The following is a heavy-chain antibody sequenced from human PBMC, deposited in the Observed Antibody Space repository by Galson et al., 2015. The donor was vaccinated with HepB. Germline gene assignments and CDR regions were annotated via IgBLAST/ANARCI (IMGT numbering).Heavy chain of an antibody. Sequence: SLRLSCAASGFTFSSYAMHWVRQAPGKGLEWVAVISYDGSNKYYADSVKGRFTISRDNSKNTLYLQMNSLRAEDTAVYYCARSLYCSSTSCYEEGGDYYYGMDVWGQGTTVTVSS. CDR1: GFTFSSYA. CDR2: ISYDGSNK. J-gene: IGHJ6*02. D-gene: IGHD2-2*01. CDR3: ARSLYCSSTSCYEEGGDYYYGMDV. V-gene: IGHV3-30-3*01.